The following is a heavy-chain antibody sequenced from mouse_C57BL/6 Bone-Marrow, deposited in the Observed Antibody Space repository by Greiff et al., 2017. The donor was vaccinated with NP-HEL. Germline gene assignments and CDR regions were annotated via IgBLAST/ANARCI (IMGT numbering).Heavy chain of an antibody. CDR1: GYAFSSSW. Sequence: QVQLQQSGPELVKPGASVKISCKASGYAFSSSWMNWVKQRPGKGLEWIGRIYPGDGDTNYNGKFKGKATLTADKSSSTAYMQLSSLTSEDSAVYFCAPAYWYFDVWGTGTTVTVSS. J-gene: IGHJ1*03. CDR2: IYPGDGDT. V-gene: IGHV1-82*01. CDR3: APAYWYFDV.